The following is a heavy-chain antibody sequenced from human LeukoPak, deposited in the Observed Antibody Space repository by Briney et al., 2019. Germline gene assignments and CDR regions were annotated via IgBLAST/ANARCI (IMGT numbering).Heavy chain of an antibody. Sequence: SVKVSCKASGGTFSSYAISWVRQAPGQGLEWMGGVIPIFGTANYAQKFQGRVTITADESTSTAYMELSSLRSEDTAVYYCARENYYGSGSYSLNYWGQRTLVTVSS. CDR2: VIPIFGTA. V-gene: IGHV1-69*13. CDR3: ARENYYGSGSYSLNY. D-gene: IGHD3-10*01. CDR1: GGTFSSYA. J-gene: IGHJ4*02.